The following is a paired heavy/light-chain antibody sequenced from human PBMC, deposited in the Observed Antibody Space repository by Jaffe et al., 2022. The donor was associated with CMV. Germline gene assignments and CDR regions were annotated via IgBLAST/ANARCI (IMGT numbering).Heavy chain of an antibody. D-gene: IGHD2-21*02. CDR2: IRSKAYGGTT. Sequence: EVQLVESGGGLVKPGRSLRLSCTASGFTFGDYAMSWFRQAPGKGLEWVGFIRSKAYGGTTEYAASVKGRFTISRDDSKSIAYLQMNSLKTEDTAVYYCTSLCGGDCYSGAYYYYYGMDVWGQGTTVTVSS. V-gene: IGHV3-49*05. CDR3: TSLCGGDCYSGAYYYYYGMDV. J-gene: IGHJ6*02. CDR1: GFTFGDYA.
Light chain of an antibody. CDR3: QQFNNYPHEIT. CDR2: DAS. CDR1: QGISSA. Sequence: AIQLTQSPSSLSASVGDRVTITCRASQGISSALAWYQQKPGKAPKLLIYDASSLESGVPSRFSGSGSGTDFTLTISSLQPEDFATYYCQQFNNYPHEITFGQGTRLEIK. V-gene: IGKV1D-13*01. J-gene: IGKJ5*01.